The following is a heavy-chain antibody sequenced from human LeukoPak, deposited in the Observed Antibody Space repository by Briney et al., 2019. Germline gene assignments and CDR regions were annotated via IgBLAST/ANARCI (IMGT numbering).Heavy chain of an antibody. J-gene: IGHJ4*02. CDR3: AKALCSSTSCSTDY. D-gene: IGHD2-2*01. CDR2: ISGSGGST. V-gene: IGHV3-23*01. Sequence: GGSLRLSCAASGFTFSSYAMNWVRQAPGKGLEWVSSISGSGGSTYYADSVEGRFTISRDNSKNTLYLQMVSLRAEDTAVYYCAKALCSSTSCSTDYWGQGTLVTVSS. CDR1: GFTFSSYA.